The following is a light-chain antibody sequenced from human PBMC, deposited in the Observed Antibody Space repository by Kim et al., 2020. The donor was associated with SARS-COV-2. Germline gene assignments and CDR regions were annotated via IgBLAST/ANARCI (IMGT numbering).Light chain of an antibody. J-gene: IGKJ5*01. CDR3: QQFGGAAPIT. CDR2: GAS. Sequence: EIVLTQSPGTLSSSPGETATFSCRASESVDSSTLAWYQHKPGQAPRLLIFGASSIATGIPDRFSGSGSGTEFTLTISRLEPEDFEVYYCQQFGGAAPITFGQGTRLEIK. CDR1: ESVDSST. V-gene: IGKV3-20*01.